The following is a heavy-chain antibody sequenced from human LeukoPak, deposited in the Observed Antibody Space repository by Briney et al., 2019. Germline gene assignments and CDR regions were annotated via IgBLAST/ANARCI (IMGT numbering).Heavy chain of an antibody. J-gene: IGHJ4*02. D-gene: IGHD4-11*01. V-gene: IGHV1-8*03. Sequence: GASVKVSCKASGYTFTGYYMHWERQAPGQGLEWMGWMNPNSGNTGYAQKFQGRVTITRNTSISTAYMELSSLRSEDTAVYYCARVLQTDDLFDYWGQGTLVTVSS. CDR3: ARVLQTDDLFDY. CDR1: GYTFTGYY. CDR2: MNPNSGNT.